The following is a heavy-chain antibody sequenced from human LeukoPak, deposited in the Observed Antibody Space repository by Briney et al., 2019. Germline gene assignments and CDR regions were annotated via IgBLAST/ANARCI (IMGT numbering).Heavy chain of an antibody. J-gene: IGHJ5*02. CDR1: GFTFSSYW. CDR3: ARVLAVAGLNWFDP. V-gene: IGHV3-7*01. D-gene: IGHD6-19*01. CDR2: IKQDGSEK. Sequence: GGSLRLSCAASGFTFSSYWMSWVRQAPGKGLEWVANIKQDGSEKYYVDSVKGRFTISRDNAKNSLYLQMNSLRAEDTAVYYCARVLAVAGLNWFDPWGQGTLVTVSS.